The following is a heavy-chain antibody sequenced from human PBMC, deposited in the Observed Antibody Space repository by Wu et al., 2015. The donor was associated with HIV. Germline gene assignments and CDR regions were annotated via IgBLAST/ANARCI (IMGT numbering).Heavy chain of an antibody. CDR2: IIPVLKTT. D-gene: IGHD4-11*01. CDR1: GGTFSSYA. V-gene: IGHV1-69*12. CDR3: TRVWATTLTTGAMDV. J-gene: IGHJ6*01. Sequence: QVQLVQSGAEVKKPGSSVKVSCKASGGTFSSYAISWVRQAPGQGLEWMGGIIPVLKTTEYAQKFQGRLTIIADGSMNTVYMDLRSLTFEDTAVYYCTRVWATTLTTGAMDVVGQEGPRLTVSS.